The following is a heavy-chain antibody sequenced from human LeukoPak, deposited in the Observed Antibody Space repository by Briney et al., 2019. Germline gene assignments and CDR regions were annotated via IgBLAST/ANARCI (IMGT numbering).Heavy chain of an antibody. CDR3: AREVYSYALDALDL. J-gene: IGHJ3*01. Sequence: PGGSLRLSCAASGFRFNNYAMHWVRQPPGTGLEWVAVISMDGIQEYYADSVKGRFSISRDNSKNTLYLQMNGLRSEDTAVYYCAREVYSYALDALDLWGQGTMVTVSS. CDR1: GFRFNNYA. V-gene: IGHV3-30*04. D-gene: IGHD5-18*01. CDR2: ISMDGIQE.